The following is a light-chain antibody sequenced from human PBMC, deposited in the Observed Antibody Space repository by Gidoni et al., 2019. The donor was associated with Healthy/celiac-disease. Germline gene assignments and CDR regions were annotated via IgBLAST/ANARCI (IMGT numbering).Light chain of an antibody. CDR2: GAS. Sequence: EIGSTQSPGTLSLSPGERATLSCRASQSVSSSYLAWYQQKPGQAPRLLIYGASIRATGIHDRFSGSGSGTDFTLTISRLEPEDFAVYYCQQYGSSLWTFGQXTKVEIK. J-gene: IGKJ1*01. CDR1: QSVSSSY. CDR3: QQYGSSLWT. V-gene: IGKV3-20*01.